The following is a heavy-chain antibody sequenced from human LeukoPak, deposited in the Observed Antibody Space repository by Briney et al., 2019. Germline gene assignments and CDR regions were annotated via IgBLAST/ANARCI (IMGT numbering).Heavy chain of an antibody. CDR3: ARSSSPTRDWFDP. CDR2: TYYSGST. J-gene: IGHJ5*02. D-gene: IGHD6-13*01. Sequence: TSETLSLTCTVSGGSISSYYWSWIRQPPGKGLEWIGYTYYSGSTNYNPSLKSRVTISVDTSKNQFSLKLSSVTAADTAVYYCARSSSPTRDWFDPWGQGTLVTVSS. V-gene: IGHV4-59*01. CDR1: GGSISSYY.